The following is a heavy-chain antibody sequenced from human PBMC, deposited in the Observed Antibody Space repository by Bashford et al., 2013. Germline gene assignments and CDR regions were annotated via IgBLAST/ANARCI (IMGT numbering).Heavy chain of an antibody. Sequence: VRQAPGKGLEWVSAISGSGGSTYYADSVKGRFTISRDNSKNTLYLQMNSLRAEDTAVYYCAKGEATDDYWGQGTLVTVSS. D-gene: IGHD5-12*01. J-gene: IGHJ4*02. V-gene: IGHV3-23*01. CDR2: ISGSGGST. CDR3: AKGEATDDY.